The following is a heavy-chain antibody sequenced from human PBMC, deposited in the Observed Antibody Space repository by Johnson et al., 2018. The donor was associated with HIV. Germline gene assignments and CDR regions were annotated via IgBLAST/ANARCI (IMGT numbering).Heavy chain of an antibody. CDR2: ISFDGSNK. D-gene: IGHD3-22*01. J-gene: IGHJ3*02. CDR3: VRRFYDSSAFDI. CDR1: GFTFSNYP. V-gene: IGHV3-30-3*01. Sequence: QVQLVESGGGVVRPGRSLRLSCAASGFTFSNYPMHWVRQAPGKGLEWVAVISFDGSNKYFTDSVRGRFTISRDNSKNTLFLQMNSLRAEDTAVYYCVRRFYDSSAFDIWGQGTLVTVSS.